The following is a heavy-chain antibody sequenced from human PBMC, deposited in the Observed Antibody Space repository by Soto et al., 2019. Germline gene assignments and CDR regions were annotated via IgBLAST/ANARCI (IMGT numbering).Heavy chain of an antibody. D-gene: IGHD3-3*01. J-gene: IGHJ6*02. CDR3: AANDFWSGYYNYYYGMDV. Sequence: ASVKVSCKASGFTFTSSAVQWVRQARGQRLEWIGWIVVGSGNTNYAQKFQERVTITRDMSTSTAYTELSSLRSEDTAVYYCAANDFWSGYYNYYYGMDVWGQGTTVTVSS. CDR1: GFTFTSSA. CDR2: IVVGSGNT. V-gene: IGHV1-58*01.